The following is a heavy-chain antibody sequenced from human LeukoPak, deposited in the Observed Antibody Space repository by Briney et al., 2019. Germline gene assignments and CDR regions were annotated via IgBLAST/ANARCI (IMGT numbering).Heavy chain of an antibody. CDR3: ARDRFYDSSGYQDWYFDL. CDR1: GGSIRRYY. V-gene: IGHV4-59*01. Sequence: SEPLSLTCTVCGGSIRRYYWSCLRAPPGEGLEGFGYFYYRGSTNYNPSLKSRVTISVDTSKNQFSLKLSSVTAADTAVYYCARDRFYDSSGYQDWYFDLWGRGTLVTVSS. CDR2: FYYRGST. D-gene: IGHD3-22*01. J-gene: IGHJ2*01.